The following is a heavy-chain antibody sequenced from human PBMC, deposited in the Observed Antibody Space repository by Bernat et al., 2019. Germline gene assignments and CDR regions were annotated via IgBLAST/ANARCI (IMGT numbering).Heavy chain of an antibody. CDR3: ARLITEDCN. J-gene: IGHJ4*02. Sequence: QVQLVQSGSELKKPGASVKVSCKASGYTFTNYASNWVRQAPGQGLEWMGWINTNTGNPTYAQGLTGRFVFSLDTSVSPAYLQINSLMAEDPAVYYCARLITEDCNWGPGTLVTVSS. D-gene: IGHD2-21*02. CDR1: GYTFTNYA. CDR2: INTNTGNP. V-gene: IGHV7-4-1*02.